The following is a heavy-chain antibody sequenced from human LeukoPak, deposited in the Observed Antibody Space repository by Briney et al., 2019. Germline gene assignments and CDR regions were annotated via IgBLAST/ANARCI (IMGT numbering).Heavy chain of an antibody. CDR2: INHSGST. J-gene: IGHJ4*02. CDR1: GGSFSGYY. CDR3: ARHECGGSCYPEDY. Sequence: SETLSLTCAVYGGSFSGYYWSWIRQPPGKGLEWIGEINHSGSTNYNPSLKSRVTISVDTSKNQFSLKLSSVTAADTAVYFCARHECGGSCYPEDYWGQGTLVTVSS. V-gene: IGHV4-34*01. D-gene: IGHD2-15*01.